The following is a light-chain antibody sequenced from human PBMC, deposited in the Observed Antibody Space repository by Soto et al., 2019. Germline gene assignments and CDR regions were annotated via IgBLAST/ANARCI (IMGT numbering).Light chain of an antibody. Sequence: EVVLTQSPGTLSLSPGERATLSCRASQSVRSSYLAWYQQKPGQAPRLLIYGASSRATGIPDRFSGSGSGTGFTLTITRLEPEDFAVYYCQQYGSSPLTFGGGTKVEIK. J-gene: IGKJ4*01. CDR1: QSVRSSY. V-gene: IGKV3-20*01. CDR2: GAS. CDR3: QQYGSSPLT.